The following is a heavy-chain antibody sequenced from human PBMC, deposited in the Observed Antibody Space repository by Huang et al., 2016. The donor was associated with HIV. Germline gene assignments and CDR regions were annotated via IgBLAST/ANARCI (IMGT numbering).Heavy chain of an antibody. Sequence: QVQLEQSGPAVRKPGSSVKVSCQASGGSFSNQISSWVRHAPGQRVAWLGGIIPLFHAPAYEQEFTGRVTMTADESTATIYMELNSLTSEDTAVYYCAMSLRYQYDSRSYWGRYFDYWGQGTLVTVSS. V-gene: IGHV1-69*01. CDR1: GGSFSNQI. D-gene: IGHD3-16*01. CDR2: IIPLFHAP. J-gene: IGHJ4*02. CDR3: AMSLRYQYDSRSYWGRYFDY.